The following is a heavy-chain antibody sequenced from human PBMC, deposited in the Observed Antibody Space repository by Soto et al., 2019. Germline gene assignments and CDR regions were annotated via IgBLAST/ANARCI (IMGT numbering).Heavy chain of an antibody. D-gene: IGHD3-10*01. Sequence: GRSRRRSCSAAGITFSSYSMNWVRQAQGKGLVWVSSITGSRRHIYYSDSVKGRFTISRGSAKNSLYPQVNSLRAQDTPVYYCARDPSDLWDQDQYLQRWGKGCRVTVPS. CDR2: ITGSRRHI. V-gene: IGHV3-21*01. CDR1: GITFSSYS. CDR3: ARDPSDLWDQDQYLQR. J-gene: IGHJ1*01.